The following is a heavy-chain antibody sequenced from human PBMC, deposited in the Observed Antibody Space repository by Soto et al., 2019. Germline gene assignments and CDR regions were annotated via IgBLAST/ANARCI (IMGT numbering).Heavy chain of an antibody. V-gene: IGHV5-51*01. CDR3: ARPNPYGSGSYDAFDI. CDR1: GYSFTSYW. Sequence: GESLKISCKGSGYSFTSYWIGWVRQMPGKGLEWMGIIYPGDSDTRYSPSFQGQVTISADKSISTAYLQWSSLKASDTAMYYCARPNPYGSGSYDAFDIWGQGTMVTVSS. D-gene: IGHD3-10*01. CDR2: IYPGDSDT. J-gene: IGHJ3*02.